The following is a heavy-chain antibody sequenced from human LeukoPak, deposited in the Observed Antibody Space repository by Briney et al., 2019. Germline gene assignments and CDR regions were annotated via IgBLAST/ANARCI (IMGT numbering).Heavy chain of an antibody. Sequence: GGSLRLSCAASGFTFSGYAMSWVRQAPGKGLEWVSSISGNGGSTYYADSVKGRFTISRDNSKNTLYLQMNSLRAEDTAVYYCAKGTVGYSYGYYFDYWGQGTLVTVSS. CDR1: GFTFSGYA. J-gene: IGHJ4*02. CDR3: AKGTVGYSYGYYFDY. V-gene: IGHV3-23*01. D-gene: IGHD5-18*01. CDR2: ISGNGGST.